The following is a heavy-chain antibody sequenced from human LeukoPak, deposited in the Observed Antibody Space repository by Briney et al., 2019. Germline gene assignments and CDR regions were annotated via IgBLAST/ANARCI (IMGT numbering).Heavy chain of an antibody. Sequence: PSETLSLTCAVYGGSFSSYYWTWIRQPPGKGLEWIGEIDHSGSTNYDLSLKSRVTMSLDTSKSQFSLKLSSVTAADTAVYYCARFEWELDYYFDYWGQGTLVTVSS. V-gene: IGHV4-34*01. CDR2: IDHSGST. D-gene: IGHD1-26*01. CDR3: ARFEWELDYYFDY. J-gene: IGHJ4*02. CDR1: GGSFSSYY.